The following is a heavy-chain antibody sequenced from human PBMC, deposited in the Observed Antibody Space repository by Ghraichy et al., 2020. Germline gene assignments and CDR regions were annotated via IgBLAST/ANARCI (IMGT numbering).Heavy chain of an antibody. CDR3: ARGLRFGVVSWFDP. D-gene: IGHD3-3*01. CDR2: INPNSGGT. V-gene: IGHV1-2*04. Sequence: ASVKVSCKASGYTFTGYYMHWVRQAPGQGLEWMGWINPNSGGTNYAQKFQGWVTMTRDTSISTAYMELSRLRSDDTAVYYCARGLRFGVVSWFDPWGQGTRVTVSS. CDR1: GYTFTGYY. J-gene: IGHJ5*02.